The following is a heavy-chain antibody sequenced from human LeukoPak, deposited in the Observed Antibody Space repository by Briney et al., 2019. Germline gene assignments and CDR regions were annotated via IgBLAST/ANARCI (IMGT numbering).Heavy chain of an antibody. D-gene: IGHD3-22*01. J-gene: IGHJ3*01. CDR2: INPNSGGT. CDR1: GYTFNGYY. Sequence: ASVKVSCKASGYTFNGYYMHWVQQAPGQGLEWMGWINPNSGGTNYAQKFQGRVTMTRDTSISTAYMELSRLSFDDTAVYYYARGGEYSDCDDSSAAFDVWGQGTMVTVSS. V-gene: IGHV1-2*02. CDR3: ARGGEYSDCDDSSAAFDV.